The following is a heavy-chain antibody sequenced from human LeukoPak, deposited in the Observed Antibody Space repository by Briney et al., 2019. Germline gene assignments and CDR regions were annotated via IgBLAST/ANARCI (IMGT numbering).Heavy chain of an antibody. CDR3: ARFSGSYSFVDY. Sequence: SETLSLTCTVSGGSISSYYRSWIRLPPGKGLEWIGYIYYSGSTKYNPSLKSRVTISIDTSKNQFSLKLSSVTAADTAVYYCARFSGSYSFVDYWGQGTLVTVSS. CDR1: GGSISSYY. J-gene: IGHJ4*02. CDR2: IYYSGST. D-gene: IGHD3-10*01. V-gene: IGHV4-59*01.